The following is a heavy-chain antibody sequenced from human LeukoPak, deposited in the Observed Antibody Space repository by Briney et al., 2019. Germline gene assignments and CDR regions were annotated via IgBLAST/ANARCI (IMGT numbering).Heavy chain of an antibody. CDR2: IYPGDSDT. CDR1: GYSFSNYW. D-gene: IGHD2-15*01. J-gene: IGHJ3*02. V-gene: IGHV5-51*01. Sequence: GESLKISCKGSGYSFSNYWIGWVRQTPGKGLEWMGIIYPGDSDTRYSPSFQGQVTISADKSISTAYLQWSSLKASDTAMYYCARSVVAASNDAFDIWGQGTMVTVSS. CDR3: ARSVVAASNDAFDI.